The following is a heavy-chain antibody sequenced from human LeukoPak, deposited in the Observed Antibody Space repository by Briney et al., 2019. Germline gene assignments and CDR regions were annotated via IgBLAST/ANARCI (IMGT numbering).Heavy chain of an antibody. CDR3: AREGPSGSYGRPGGY. V-gene: IGHV1-69*13. Sequence: ASVKLCCKASGGTFSSYAISWVRQAPGQGLGWMGGILPIFGTANYAQKFQGRVTITADESTSTAYMELSSLRSGDTAVYYCAREGPSGSYGRPGGYWCQGTLVTVSS. CDR2: ILPIFGTA. D-gene: IGHD1-26*01. J-gene: IGHJ4*02. CDR1: GGTFSSYA.